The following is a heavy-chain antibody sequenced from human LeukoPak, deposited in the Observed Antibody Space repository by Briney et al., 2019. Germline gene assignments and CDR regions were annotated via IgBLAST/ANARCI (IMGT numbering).Heavy chain of an antibody. V-gene: IGHV3-9*01. Sequence: GGSLRLSCAASGFTLDNYAMHWVRHAPGEGLEWVSGIAWNSGNTGFADSVKGRFTISRDNAENSLYLQMNSLTPEDTAFYFCAKDMNSYGSGSSYNPWGPFDSWGQGTLVTVSS. CDR3: AKDMNSYGSGSSYNPWGPFDS. D-gene: IGHD3-10*01. J-gene: IGHJ4*02. CDR2: IAWNSGNT. CDR1: GFTLDNYA.